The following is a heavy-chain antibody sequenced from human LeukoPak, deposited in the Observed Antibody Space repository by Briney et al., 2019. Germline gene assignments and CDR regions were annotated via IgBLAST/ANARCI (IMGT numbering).Heavy chain of an antibody. Sequence: PSGGSLRLSCAASGFTFSSYWMSWVRQAPGKGLEWVANIKQDGSEKYYVDSVKGRFTISRDNAKNSLYLQMNSPRAEDTAVYYCASSIVGATDFDYWGQGTLVTVSS. J-gene: IGHJ4*02. CDR3: ASSIVGATDFDY. CDR1: GFTFSSYW. D-gene: IGHD1-26*01. V-gene: IGHV3-7*01. CDR2: IKQDGSEK.